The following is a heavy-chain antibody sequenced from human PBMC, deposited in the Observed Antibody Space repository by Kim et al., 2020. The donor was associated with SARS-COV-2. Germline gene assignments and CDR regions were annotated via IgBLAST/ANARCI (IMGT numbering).Heavy chain of an antibody. CDR2: T. J-gene: IGHJ4*02. Sequence: TSYAQKFQGRVTMTRDTSTSTVYMELSSLRSEDTAVYYCARKAMVTQFDYWGQGTLVTASS. V-gene: IGHV1-46*01. D-gene: IGHD2-15*01. CDR3: ARKAMVTQFDY.